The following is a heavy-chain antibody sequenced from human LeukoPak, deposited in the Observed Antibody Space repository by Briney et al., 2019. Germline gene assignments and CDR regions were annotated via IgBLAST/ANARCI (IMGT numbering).Heavy chain of an antibody. CDR1: GFTFSSHS. Sequence: GGSLRLSCAASGFTFSSHSMNWVRQAPGKGLEWVSSISSSSSYIYYADSVKGRFTISRDNAKNSLYLQMNSLRAEDTAVYYCARDSSGYDILTGYPLGYWGQGTLVTVSS. V-gene: IGHV3-21*01. CDR3: ARDSSGYDILTGYPLGY. CDR2: ISSSSSYI. J-gene: IGHJ4*02. D-gene: IGHD3-9*01.